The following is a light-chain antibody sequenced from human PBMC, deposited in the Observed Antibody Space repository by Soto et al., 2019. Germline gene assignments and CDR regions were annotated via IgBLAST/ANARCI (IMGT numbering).Light chain of an antibody. CDR1: QSVSSNY. CDR3: HQYGSSSIT. CDR2: GAS. V-gene: IGKV3-20*01. Sequence: EIVLTQSPGTVSLSPGERATLSCRASQSVSSNYLAWYQQKPGQAPRLLIYGASSRATGIPDRFSGSGSGTDFTLTISRLEPEDFAVYYCHQYGSSSITVGQGT. J-gene: IGKJ5*01.